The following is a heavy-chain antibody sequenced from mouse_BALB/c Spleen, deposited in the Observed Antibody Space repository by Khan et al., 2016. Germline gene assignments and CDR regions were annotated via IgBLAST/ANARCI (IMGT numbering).Heavy chain of an antibody. CDR2: MNTYTGEP. CDR3: ARDYDYDGDWYFDV. Sequence: QIQLVQSGPELKKPGETVKISCKASGYTFTNYGMNWVKQAPGKGLKWMGWMNTYTGEPTYADDFKGRFAFSLKTSARTAYLQINNLKNEDKATXFGARDYDYDGDWYFDVWGAGTTVTVS. D-gene: IGHD2-4*01. V-gene: IGHV9-1*02. J-gene: IGHJ1*01. CDR1: GYTFTNYG.